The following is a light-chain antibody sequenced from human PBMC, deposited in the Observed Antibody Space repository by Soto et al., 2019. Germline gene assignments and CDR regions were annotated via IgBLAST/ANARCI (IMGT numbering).Light chain of an antibody. V-gene: IGKV3-20*01. Sequence: EIVLTQSPGTLSLSPGDRATLSCRASESVSSTYLAWYQQKPGQAPRLLIYGASSRASGIPDRFSGSGSGTDFTLTISRLEPEDFAVYYCQQYGSSPPDTFGGGTKVEFK. CDR2: GAS. J-gene: IGKJ4*01. CDR3: QQYGSSPPDT. CDR1: ESVSSTY.